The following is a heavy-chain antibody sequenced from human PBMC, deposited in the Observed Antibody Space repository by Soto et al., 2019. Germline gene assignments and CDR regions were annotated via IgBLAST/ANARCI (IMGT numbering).Heavy chain of an antibody. CDR3: ARPGPASSSYDY. D-gene: IGHD6-13*01. CDR2: IYYSGST. Sequence: PSETLSLTCTVSGGSISSSSYYWGWIRQPPGKGLEWIGSIYYSGSTYYNPSLKSRVTISVDTSKNQFSLKLSSVTAADTAVYYCARPGPASSSYDYWGQGTLVTVSS. CDR1: GGSISSSSYY. J-gene: IGHJ4*02. V-gene: IGHV4-39*01.